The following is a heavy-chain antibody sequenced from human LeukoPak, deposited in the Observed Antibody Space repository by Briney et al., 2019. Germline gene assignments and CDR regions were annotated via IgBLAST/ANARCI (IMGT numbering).Heavy chain of an antibody. Sequence: ASVKVSCKASGYTFTGYYMHWVRQAPGQGLEWMGWINPNSGGTNYAQKFQGRVTMTRDTSISTAYMELSRLRSDDTAVYYCARSYCSGGSCTDAFDIWGQGTMVTVSS. J-gene: IGHJ3*02. CDR3: ARSYCSGGSCTDAFDI. D-gene: IGHD2-15*01. V-gene: IGHV1-2*02. CDR2: INPNSGGT. CDR1: GYTFTGYY.